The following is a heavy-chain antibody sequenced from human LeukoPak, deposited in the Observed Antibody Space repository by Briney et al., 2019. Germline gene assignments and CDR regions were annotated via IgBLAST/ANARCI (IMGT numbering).Heavy chain of an antibody. CDR2: IYYSGST. D-gene: IGHD3-16*01. CDR1: GGSIRGYY. Sequence: KPSETLSLTCTVSGGSIRGYYWSWVRQPPGKGLEWIAYIYYSGSTNYNPSLKSRVTISLDTSKNQFSLKLSSVTAADTAVYYCAVGATHYYMDVWGKGTTVTVSS. J-gene: IGHJ6*03. CDR3: AVGATHYYMDV. V-gene: IGHV4-59*08.